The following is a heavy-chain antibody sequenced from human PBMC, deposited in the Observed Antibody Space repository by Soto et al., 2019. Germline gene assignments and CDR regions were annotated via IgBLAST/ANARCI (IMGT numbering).Heavy chain of an antibody. J-gene: IGHJ3*02. Sequence: EVQLVESGGGLVKPGGSLRLSCAASGFTFSSYSMNWVRQAPGKGLEWVSSISSSSSYIYYADSVKGRFTISRDNAKNSLYLQMNSLRAEDTAVYYCASQITQGDAFDIWGQGTMVTVSS. CDR2: ISSSSSYI. V-gene: IGHV3-21*01. D-gene: IGHD3-10*01. CDR3: ASQITQGDAFDI. CDR1: GFTFSSYS.